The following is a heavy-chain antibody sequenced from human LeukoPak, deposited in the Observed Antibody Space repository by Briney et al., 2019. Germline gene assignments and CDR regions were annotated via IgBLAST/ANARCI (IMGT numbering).Heavy chain of an antibody. CDR1: GFTFSSYA. V-gene: IGHV3-23*01. J-gene: IGHJ4*02. CDR2: ISGSGGST. D-gene: IGHD2-15*01. Sequence: GGSLRLSCAASGFTFSSYAMSWVRQAPGKGLEWVSAISGSGGSTYYADSVKGRFTISRDNSKNTLYLQMNSPRAEDTAVYYCAKDRDQAVAAFDYWGQGTLVTVSS. CDR3: AKDRDQAVAAFDY.